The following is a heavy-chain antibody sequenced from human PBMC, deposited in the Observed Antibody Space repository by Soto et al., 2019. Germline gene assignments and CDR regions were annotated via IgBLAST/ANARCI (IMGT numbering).Heavy chain of an antibody. CDR3: AKAAAAAAYGMDV. D-gene: IGHD6-13*01. CDR1: GGSISSNDW. CDR2: IYHSGST. J-gene: IGHJ6*02. V-gene: IGHV4-4*02. Sequence: QVKLQESGQRLVKPLGTLSLTCDVSGGSISSNDWWTWVRQSPGKGLEWIGEIYHSGSTSNNPSHNRRLTISEDKSKNQFSLKLTFVTAADTATYYCAKAAAAAAYGMDVWGQGTKVTVSS.